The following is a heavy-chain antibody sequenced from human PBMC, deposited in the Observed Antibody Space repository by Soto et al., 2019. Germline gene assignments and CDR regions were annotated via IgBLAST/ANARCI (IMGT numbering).Heavy chain of an antibody. V-gene: IGHV3-23*01. D-gene: IGHD1-1*01. CDR1: GFTFSSYA. Sequence: PGGSLRLSCAASGFTFSSYAMSWVRQAPGKGLEWVARISNSGSGTYYADSAKGRFTISRDNAKNTLYLQMNSLRAEDTALYYCTTAFEHWGLGTRVTVSS. CDR3: TTAFEH. CDR2: ISNSGSGT. J-gene: IGHJ4*02.